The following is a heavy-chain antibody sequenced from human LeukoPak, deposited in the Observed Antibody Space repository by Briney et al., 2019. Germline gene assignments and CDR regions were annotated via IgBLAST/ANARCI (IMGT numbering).Heavy chain of an antibody. CDR2: INPNSGGT. V-gene: IGHV1-2*02. Sequence: GASVKVSCKASGYTFTGYYMHWVRQAPGQGLEWMGWINPNSGGTNYAQKFQGRVTMTRDTSISTAYMELSRLRSDDTAVYYCAASQVPYYYGMDVWGQGTTVTVSS. CDR1: GYTFTGYY. D-gene: IGHD1-1*01. CDR3: AASQVPYYYGMDV. J-gene: IGHJ6*02.